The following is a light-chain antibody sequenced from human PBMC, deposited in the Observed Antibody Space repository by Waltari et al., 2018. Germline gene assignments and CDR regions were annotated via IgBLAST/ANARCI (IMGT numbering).Light chain of an antibody. CDR3: QPNYDTPRT. Sequence: QMTPSPSSLSASVGDRVTITCRASQTIDYLSWYQHKPGEAPKLLIYETSTLQSEVPTRFSGSKFGTTFILTISSLQPEDFATYFCQPNYDTPRTFGQGTKVDIK. CDR1: QTIDY. V-gene: IGKV1-39*01. J-gene: IGKJ2*02. CDR2: ETS.